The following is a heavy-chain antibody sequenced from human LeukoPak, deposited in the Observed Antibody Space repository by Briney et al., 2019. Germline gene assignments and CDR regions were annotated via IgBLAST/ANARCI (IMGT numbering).Heavy chain of an antibody. CDR2: MSSTGSST. Sequence: GGSLRLSCAASGFSFSTYYMNWVRQAPGKGLEWVSSMSSTGSSTYYADLVKGRFTISRDSARNSLYLQMNNLRAEDTAVYYRARGRVGSSSSAFDIWGQGTMVTVSS. D-gene: IGHD6-6*01. J-gene: IGHJ3*02. CDR3: ARGRVGSSSSAFDI. V-gene: IGHV3-21*01. CDR1: GFSFSTYY.